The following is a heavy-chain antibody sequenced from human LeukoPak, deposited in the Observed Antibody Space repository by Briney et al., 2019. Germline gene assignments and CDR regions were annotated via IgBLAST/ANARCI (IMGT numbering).Heavy chain of an antibody. Sequence: GESLKISCKGSGYSFTSYWIGWVRQMPGKGLEWMGIIYPGDSDTRYSPSFQGQVTISADKSISTAYLQWSSLKASDTAMYYCARRRRLRGSSHDAFDIWGQGTMVTVSS. J-gene: IGHJ3*02. D-gene: IGHD5-12*01. CDR1: GYSFTSYW. CDR3: ARRRRLRGSSHDAFDI. V-gene: IGHV5-51*01. CDR2: IYPGDSDT.